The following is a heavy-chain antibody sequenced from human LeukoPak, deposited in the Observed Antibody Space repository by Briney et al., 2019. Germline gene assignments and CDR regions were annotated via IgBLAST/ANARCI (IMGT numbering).Heavy chain of an antibody. Sequence: ASVKVSCTASGYTFTGYYMHWVRQAPGQGLEWMGWINTNTGNPTYAQGFTGRFVFSLDTSVSTAYLQISSLKAEDTAVYYCAREPRKQPGYYYYGMDVWGQGTTVTVSS. D-gene: IGHD1-14*01. CDR1: GYTFTGYY. V-gene: IGHV7-4-1*02. CDR2: INTNTGNP. CDR3: AREPRKQPGYYYYGMDV. J-gene: IGHJ6*02.